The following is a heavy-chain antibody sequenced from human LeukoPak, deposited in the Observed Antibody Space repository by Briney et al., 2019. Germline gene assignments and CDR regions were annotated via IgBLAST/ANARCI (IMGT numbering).Heavy chain of an antibody. J-gene: IGHJ6*03. D-gene: IGHD1-14*01. Sequence: ASVKVSCKASGGTFSNYAINWVRQAPGQGLEWMGGIIPIFGSANYAQKFQGRVTITADESTSTAYMELSSLSSDDTAVYYCARASPVYYYYMDVWGKGTTVTISS. CDR3: ARASPVYYYYMDV. CDR1: GGTFSNYA. V-gene: IGHV1-69*13. CDR2: IIPIFGSA.